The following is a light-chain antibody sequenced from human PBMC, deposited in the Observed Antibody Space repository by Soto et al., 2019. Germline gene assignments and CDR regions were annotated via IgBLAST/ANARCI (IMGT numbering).Light chain of an antibody. J-gene: IGKJ4*01. Sequence: DIQMTQSPSSLSASVGDRVTITCXASQSISSYLNWYQQKPGKAPKLLIYAASSLQSGVPSRFSGSGSGTHFTLTISSLQPEDFATYHCQQSYNPPLTFGGGTKVDIK. CDR1: QSISSY. CDR3: QQSYNPPLT. CDR2: AAS. V-gene: IGKV1-39*01.